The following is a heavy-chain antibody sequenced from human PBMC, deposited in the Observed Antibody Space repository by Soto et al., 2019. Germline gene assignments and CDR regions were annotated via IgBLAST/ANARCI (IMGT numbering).Heavy chain of an antibody. CDR1: GFTFSSYS. CDR3: ARDEGIVVVPAARYYYYYGMDV. V-gene: IGHV3-21*01. J-gene: IGHJ6*02. CDR2: ISSSSSYI. Sequence: LRLSCAASGFTFSSYSMNWVRQAPGKGLEWVSSISSSSSYIYYADSVKGRFTISRDNAKNSLYLQMNSLRAEDTAVYYCARDEGIVVVPAARYYYYYGMDVWGQGTTVTVS. D-gene: IGHD2-2*01.